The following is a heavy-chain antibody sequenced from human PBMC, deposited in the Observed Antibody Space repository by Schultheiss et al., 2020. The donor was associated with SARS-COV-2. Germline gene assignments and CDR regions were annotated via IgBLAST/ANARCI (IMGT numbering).Heavy chain of an antibody. J-gene: IGHJ6*03. CDR2: ITGSGTTT. CDR1: GPTFSSYA. Sequence: GESLKISCAASGPTFSSYAMSWVRQPPGKGLEWVSAITGSGTTTYYADSVKGRFTISRDNSKNTLYLQMNSLRVEDTAVYYCAKDRITFYVGGTYMDVWGKGTTVTVSS. V-gene: IGHV3-23*01. CDR3: AKDRITFYVGGTYMDV. D-gene: IGHD3-16*01.